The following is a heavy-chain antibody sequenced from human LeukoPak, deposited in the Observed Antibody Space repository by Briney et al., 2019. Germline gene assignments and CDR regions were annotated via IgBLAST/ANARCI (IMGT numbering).Heavy chain of an antibody. D-gene: IGHD3-22*01. J-gene: IGHJ4*02. CDR1: GFTLRSYS. Sequence: PGGSLRLSCAASGFTLRSYSMNWVRQAPGKGLEWVSYLSSSRSTIYYADSVKGRFTISRDNAKNSLYLQMNSLRAEDTAVYYCARDLPYYYDSSGYYEDYWGQGTLVTVSS. CDR2: LSSSRSTI. CDR3: ARDLPYYYDSSGYYEDY. V-gene: IGHV3-48*01.